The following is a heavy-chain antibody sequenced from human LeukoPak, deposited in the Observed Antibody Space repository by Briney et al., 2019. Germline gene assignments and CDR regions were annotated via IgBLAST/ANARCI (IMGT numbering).Heavy chain of an antibody. J-gene: IGHJ3*02. D-gene: IGHD2-21*01. Sequence: SSETLSLTCTVSGGSITSYYWSWIRQHPGKGLEWIAYIYYTGSTYYNPSLKSRLTISVDTSKNHFSLRLSSMTAADTAVYYCARVPSVIDAFDIWGQGTMVTVSS. CDR3: ARVPSVIDAFDI. CDR2: IYYTGST. V-gene: IGHV4-59*06. CDR1: GGSITSYY.